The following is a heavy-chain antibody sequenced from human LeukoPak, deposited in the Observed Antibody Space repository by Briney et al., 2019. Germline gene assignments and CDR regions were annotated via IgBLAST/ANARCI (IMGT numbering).Heavy chain of an antibody. CDR1: GFTVSSNY. CDR2: IYSGGST. Sequence: GGSLRLSCAASGFTVSSNYMSWVRQAPGKGLEWVSVIYSGGSTYYADFVKGRFTISRDNSKNTLYLQMNSLRAEDTAVYYCARILQLGNDAFDIWGQGTMVTVSS. V-gene: IGHV3-66*01. J-gene: IGHJ3*02. D-gene: IGHD1-1*01. CDR3: ARILQLGNDAFDI.